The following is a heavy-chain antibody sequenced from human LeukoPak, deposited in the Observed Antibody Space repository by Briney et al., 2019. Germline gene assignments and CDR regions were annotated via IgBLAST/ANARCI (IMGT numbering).Heavy chain of an antibody. CDR2: ISYDGSNK. CDR3: ARDKWDDYVWGSCLDY. CDR1: GFTFSSYA. D-gene: IGHD3-16*01. V-gene: IGHV3-30*04. J-gene: IGHJ4*02. Sequence: GGSLRLSCAASGFTFSSYAMHWVRQAPGKGLEWVAVISYDGSNKYYADSVKGRFTISRDNSKNTLYLQMNSLRAEDTAVYYCARDKWDDYVWGSCLDYWGQGTLVTVSS.